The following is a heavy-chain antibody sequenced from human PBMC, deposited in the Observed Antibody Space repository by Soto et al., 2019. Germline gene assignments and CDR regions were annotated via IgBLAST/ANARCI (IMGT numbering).Heavy chain of an antibody. CDR3: VKGEYYYDGSAYYPFDY. D-gene: IGHD3-22*01. CDR2: ISYDGSSK. J-gene: IGHJ4*02. CDR1: GFTFSNYG. V-gene: IGHV3-30*18. Sequence: GGSLRLSCAASGFTFSNYGMYWVRQAPGKGLEWVAFISYDGSSKFYADPMKGRHTISRDNSKNTLYLQMNSLRAEDTAVYYCVKGEYYYDGSAYYPFDYWGQGRMVTVSS.